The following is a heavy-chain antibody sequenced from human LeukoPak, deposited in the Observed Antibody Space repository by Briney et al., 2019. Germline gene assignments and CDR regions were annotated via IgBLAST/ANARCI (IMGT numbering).Heavy chain of an antibody. V-gene: IGHV3-7*01. CDR3: ARDAARGLPGIAVAPFDY. CDR1: GFTFSSYW. J-gene: IGHJ4*02. D-gene: IGHD6-19*01. CDR2: IKQDGSEK. Sequence: GGSLRLSCAASGFTFSSYWMSWVRQAPGKGLEWVANIKQDGSEKYYVDSVKGRFTISRDNAKNSLYLQMNSLRAEDTAVYYCARDAARGLPGIAVAPFDYWGQGTLVTVSS.